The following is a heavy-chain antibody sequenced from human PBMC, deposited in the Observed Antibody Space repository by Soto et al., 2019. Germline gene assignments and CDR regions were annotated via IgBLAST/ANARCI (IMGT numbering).Heavy chain of an antibody. CDR2: ISYDGSNK. J-gene: IGHJ6*02. CDR1: GFTFSSYA. D-gene: IGHD6-6*01. CDR3: ARDGGAARPNYYYGMDV. Sequence: GGSLRLSCAASGFTFSSYAMHWVRQAPGKGLEWVAVISYDGSNKYYADSVKGRFTISRDNSKNTLYLQMNSLRAEDTAVYYCARDGGAARPNYYYGMDVWGQGTTVTVSS. V-gene: IGHV3-30-3*01.